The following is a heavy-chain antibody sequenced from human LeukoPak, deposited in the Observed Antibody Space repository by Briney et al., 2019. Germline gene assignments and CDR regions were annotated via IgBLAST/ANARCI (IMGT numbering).Heavy chain of an antibody. Sequence: ASVKVSCKASGYTFNNYGISWVRQAPGQGLEWMGWISGHSGQTNYPQKVQDRVTMTADTSTSTAYLELRSLRSDDSAVYYCVRDSPLLGEQLVRGDYWSQGTLVTVSS. D-gene: IGHD6-6*01. V-gene: IGHV1-18*01. J-gene: IGHJ4*02. CDR1: GYTFNNYG. CDR2: ISGHSGQT. CDR3: VRDSPLLGEQLVRGDY.